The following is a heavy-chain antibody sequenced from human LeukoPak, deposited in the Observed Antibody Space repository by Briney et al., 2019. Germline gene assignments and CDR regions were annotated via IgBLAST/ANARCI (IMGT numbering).Heavy chain of an antibody. V-gene: IGHV3-23*01. D-gene: IGHD3-10*01. J-gene: IGHJ4*02. CDR3: AREMGYMVRGVLPSDY. CDR2: ISGSGGST. CDR1: GFTFSSYA. Sequence: GGSLRLSCAASGFTFSSYAMSWVRQAPGKGLEWVSAISGSGGSTYYADSVKGRFTISRDNSKNTLYLQMNSLGAEDTAVYYCAREMGYMVRGVLPSDYWGQGTLVTVSS.